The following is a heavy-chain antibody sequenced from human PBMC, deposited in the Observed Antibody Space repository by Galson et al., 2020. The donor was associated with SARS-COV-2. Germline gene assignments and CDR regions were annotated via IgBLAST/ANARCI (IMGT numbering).Heavy chain of an antibody. CDR1: GFSFSSYA. D-gene: IGHD2-15*01. J-gene: IGHJ4*02. CDR2: ISDSGSST. V-gene: IGHV3-23*01. CDR3: AQEGGSSQFDY. Sequence: GGSLRLSCAASGFSFSSYAMSWVRQAPGKGLEWVSAISDSGSSTYNADSVKGRFTISRDNSKNTLYLHMNSLRAEDTAVYYCAQEGGSSQFDYWGQGILVTVSS.